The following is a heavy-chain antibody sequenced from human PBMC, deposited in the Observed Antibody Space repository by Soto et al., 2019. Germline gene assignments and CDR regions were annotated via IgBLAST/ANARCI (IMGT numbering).Heavy chain of an antibody. CDR1: GFTVSSNY. CDR2: IYSGGST. CDR3: AREMWRYYGSGSYDY. J-gene: IGHJ4*02. D-gene: IGHD3-10*01. V-gene: IGHV3-66*01. Sequence: GGSLRLSCAASGFTVSSNYMSWVRQAPGKGLEWVSVIYSGGSTYYADSVKGRFTISRDNSKNTLYLQMNSLRAEDTAVYYCAREMWRYYGSGSYDYWGQGTLVTVSS.